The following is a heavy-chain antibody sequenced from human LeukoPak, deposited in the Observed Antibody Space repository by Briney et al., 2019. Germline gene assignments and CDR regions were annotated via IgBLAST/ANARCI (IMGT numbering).Heavy chain of an antibody. V-gene: IGHV1-18*04. CDR3: ARVPGIAVAGLNWFDP. Sequence: ASVKVSCKASGYTFTSYGISWVRQAPGQGLEWMGWIIAYNGNTNYAQKLQGRVTMTTDTSTSTAYMELRSLRSDDTAVYYCARVPGIAVAGLNWFDPWGQGTLVTVSS. D-gene: IGHD6-19*01. CDR2: IIAYNGNT. CDR1: GYTFTSYG. J-gene: IGHJ5*02.